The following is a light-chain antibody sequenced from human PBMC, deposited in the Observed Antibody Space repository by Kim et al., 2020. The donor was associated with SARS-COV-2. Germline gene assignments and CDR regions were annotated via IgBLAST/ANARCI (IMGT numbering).Light chain of an antibody. V-gene: IGLV2-8*01. CDR3: SSYAGSNNWV. CDR1: SSDVGGNNY. J-gene: IGLJ3*02. Sequence: GQSVTMSCTGTSSDVGGNNYVPWYQQHPGKAPKFMIYEVSKRPSGVPDRFSGSKSGNTASLTVSGLQAEDEADYYCSSYAGSNNWVFGGGTQLTVL. CDR2: EVS.